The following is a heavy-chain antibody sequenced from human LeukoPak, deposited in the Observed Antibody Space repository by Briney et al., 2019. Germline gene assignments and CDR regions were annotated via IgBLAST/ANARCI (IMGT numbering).Heavy chain of an antibody. CDR3: VRDNGLL. Sequence: GGSLRLSCAASGFTVSSNYMSWVRQAPGKGLEWVSVIYSGGSAYYAHSVKGRFTISRHNSKNTLYLQMNSLSAEDTAVYYWVRDNGLLWGRGTLVTVSS. V-gene: IGHV3-53*04. J-gene: IGHJ2*01. CDR1: GFTVSSNY. CDR2: IYSGGSA. D-gene: IGHD2-2*03.